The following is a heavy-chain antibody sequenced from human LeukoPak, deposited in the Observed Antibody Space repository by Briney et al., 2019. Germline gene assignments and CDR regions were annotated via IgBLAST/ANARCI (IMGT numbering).Heavy chain of an antibody. CDR2: IYYSGNT. V-gene: IGHV4-39*07. D-gene: IGHD6-19*01. Sequence: SETLSLTCTVSGGSISGSDYYWTWIRQPPGQGLEWIASIYYSGNTLYNPSLKSRVTMSVDTSKNQFSLKLSSVTAADTAVYYCARLSYSSGWYADYWGQGTLVTVSS. CDR3: ARLSYSSGWYADY. CDR1: GGSISGSDYY. J-gene: IGHJ4*02.